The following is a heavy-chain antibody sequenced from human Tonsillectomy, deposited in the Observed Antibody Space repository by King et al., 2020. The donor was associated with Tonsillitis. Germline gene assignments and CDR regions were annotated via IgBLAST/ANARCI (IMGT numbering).Heavy chain of an antibody. D-gene: IGHD3-10*01. J-gene: IGHJ3*02. CDR3: AGDPQVGGVFDI. Sequence: VQLQESGPGLVKPSETLSLTCAVSGYSISSGYYWGWIRQPPGKGLEWIGNIYHSGSTYYNPSLKSRVTISVDTSKKQFSLKLSSVTAADTAVYYCAGDPQVGGVFDIWGQGKMVTASS. V-gene: IGHV4-38-2*01. CDR2: IYHSGST. CDR1: GYSISSGYY.